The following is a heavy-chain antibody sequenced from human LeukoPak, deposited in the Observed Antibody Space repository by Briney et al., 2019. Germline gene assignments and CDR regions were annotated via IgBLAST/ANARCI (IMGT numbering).Heavy chain of an antibody. J-gene: IGHJ6*03. CDR2: INAYNGDT. CDR1: GYTFTNYG. CDR3: ARWGLVAPGTYYYYYMDV. Sequence: GASVKVCCKASGYTFTNYGVSWVRQAPGQGLEWMGWINAYNGDTHYAQNLQCRLTMTTDTSTSMAFMELRSLRPDDTAVYFCARWGLVAPGTYYYYYMDVWGRGTTVTVSS. D-gene: IGHD2-2*01. V-gene: IGHV1-18*01.